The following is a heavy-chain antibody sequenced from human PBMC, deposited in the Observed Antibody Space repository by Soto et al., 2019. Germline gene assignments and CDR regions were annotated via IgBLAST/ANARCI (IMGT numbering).Heavy chain of an antibody. D-gene: IGHD1-26*01. Sequence: SLRLSCAASGFTFSSYSMNWVRQAPGKGLEWVSYISSSSSTIYYADSVKGRFTISRDNAKNSLYLQMNSLRDEDTAVYYCARNLDSGSYSVDYYYYGMDVWGQGTTVTVSS. V-gene: IGHV3-48*02. CDR1: GFTFSSYS. CDR2: ISSSSSTI. CDR3: ARNLDSGSYSVDYYYYGMDV. J-gene: IGHJ6*02.